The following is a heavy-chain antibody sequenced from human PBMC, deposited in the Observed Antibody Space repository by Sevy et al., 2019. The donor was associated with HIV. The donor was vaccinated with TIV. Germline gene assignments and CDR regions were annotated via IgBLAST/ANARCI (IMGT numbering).Heavy chain of an antibody. Sequence: SETLSLTCTVSGGSISSYYWSWIRQPPGKGLEWIGYIYYSGSNNYNPSPKSRVTISVDTSKNQFSLKLSSVTAADTAVYYCARTYYDFWSGYYFGHWGQGTLVTVSS. V-gene: IGHV4-59*01. D-gene: IGHD3-3*01. CDR1: GGSISSYY. J-gene: IGHJ4*02. CDR2: IYYSGSN. CDR3: ARTYYDFWSGYYFGH.